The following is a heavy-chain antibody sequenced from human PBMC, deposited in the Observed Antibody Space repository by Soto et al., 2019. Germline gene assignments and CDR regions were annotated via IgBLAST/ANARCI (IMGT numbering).Heavy chain of an antibody. CDR1: GYTFTSYG. D-gene: IGHD5-18*01. V-gene: IGHV1-18*01. Sequence: QVQLVQSGAEVKKPGASVKVSCKASGYTFTSYGISWVRQAPGQGLEWMGWISAYNGNTNYAQKFQGRVTMPTDTSTSTAYMEPRSLRSDDTAVYCCARTRGYSYGLDYWGQGTLVTVSS. CDR2: ISAYNGNT. J-gene: IGHJ4*02. CDR3: ARTRGYSYGLDY.